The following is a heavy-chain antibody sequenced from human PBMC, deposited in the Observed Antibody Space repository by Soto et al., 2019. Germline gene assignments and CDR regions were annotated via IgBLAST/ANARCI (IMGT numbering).Heavy chain of an antibody. J-gene: IGHJ6*02. V-gene: IGHV3-23*01. D-gene: IGHD2-21*01. Sequence: GSLRLACIASGXTFRNYSMAWVRQAPGEDLEWVSSIGTSGTPTLYADSVKSRFSISRDDSRNTVSLQMNSMGVEDTAKYYCTRILWSSRRDALDIWGQGTTVTVSS. CDR3: TRILWSSRRDALDI. CDR2: IGTSGTPT. CDR1: GXTFRNYS.